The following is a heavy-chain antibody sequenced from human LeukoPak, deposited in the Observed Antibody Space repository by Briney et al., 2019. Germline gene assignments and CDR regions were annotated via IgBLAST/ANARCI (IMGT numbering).Heavy chain of an antibody. V-gene: IGHV3-7*01. CDR1: GFTFSIYW. D-gene: IGHD2-21*01. Sequence: GGSLRLSCAASGFTFSIYWMSWVRQAPGKGLEWVANIKQDGSEKYYVDSVKGRFTISRDNAKNSLYLQMNSLRAEDTAVYYCARMLSPLWWADAFDIWGQGTMVTVSS. CDR3: ARMLSPLWWADAFDI. CDR2: IKQDGSEK. J-gene: IGHJ3*02.